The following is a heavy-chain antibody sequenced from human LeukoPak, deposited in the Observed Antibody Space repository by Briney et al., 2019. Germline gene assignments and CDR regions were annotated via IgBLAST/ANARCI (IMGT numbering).Heavy chain of an antibody. J-gene: IGHJ4*02. CDR2: IYSGGST. CDR3: ASNYGGSDY. Sequence: PGGSLRRSCAASGFTVSSNYMSWVRQAPGKGLEWVSVIYSGGSTYYADSVKGRFTISRDNSKNTLYLQMNSLRAEDTAVYYCASNYGGSDYWGQGTLVTVSS. D-gene: IGHD4/OR15-4a*01. CDR1: GFTVSSNY. V-gene: IGHV3-53*01.